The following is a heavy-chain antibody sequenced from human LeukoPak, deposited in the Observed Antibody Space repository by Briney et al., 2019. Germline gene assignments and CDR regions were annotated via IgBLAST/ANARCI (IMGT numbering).Heavy chain of an antibody. V-gene: IGHV1-2*04. CDR3: ARDQQFNWFDP. CDR2: INPNSGGT. Sequence: ASVKVSCKASGYTFTGYYMHWVRQAPGQGPEWMGWINPNSGGTNYAQKFQGWVTMTRDTSISTAYMELSRLRSDDTAVYYCARDQQFNWFDPWGQGTLVTVSS. J-gene: IGHJ5*02. CDR1: GYTFTGYY. D-gene: IGHD4-11*01.